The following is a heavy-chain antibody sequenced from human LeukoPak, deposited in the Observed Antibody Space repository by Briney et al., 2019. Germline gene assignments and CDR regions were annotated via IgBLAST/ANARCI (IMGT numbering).Heavy chain of an antibody. CDR2: IYYTGNT. Sequence: SETLSLTCTVSGGSISSYYWSWIRQPPGKGLEWIGYIYYTGNTNYNPSLESRVIISVDTSKNQFSLKLSSVTAADTAVYYCARHECGGSCYPEDYWGQGTLVTVSS. V-gene: IGHV4-59*08. CDR1: GGSISSYY. CDR3: ARHECGGSCYPEDY. D-gene: IGHD2-15*01. J-gene: IGHJ4*02.